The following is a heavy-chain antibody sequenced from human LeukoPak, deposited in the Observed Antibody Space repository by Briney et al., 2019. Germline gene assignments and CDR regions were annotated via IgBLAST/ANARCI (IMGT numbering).Heavy chain of an antibody. CDR3: ARDPARRGTYDY. D-gene: IGHD2-2*01. V-gene: IGHV1-18*01. CDR1: RYTFTSYG. J-gene: IGHJ4*02. Sequence: GASVKVSCKASRYTFTSYGIRWVRQAPGEGLEWMGWISAYNANTNYAQKLQGRVTMTTDTSTSTAYMELRSLRSDDTAVYYCARDPARRGTYDYWGQGTLVTVSS. CDR2: ISAYNANT.